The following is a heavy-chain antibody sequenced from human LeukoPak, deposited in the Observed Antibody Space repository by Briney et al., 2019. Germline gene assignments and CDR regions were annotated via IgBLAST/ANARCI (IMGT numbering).Heavy chain of an antibody. CDR2: ISSGSSYI. V-gene: IGHV3-21*01. J-gene: IGHJ4*02. D-gene: IGHD6-13*01. CDR1: GFTFNSYT. CDR3: ARGRLAGYSSSSDFDY. Sequence: PGGSLRLSCAASGFTFNSYTMNWVRQAPGKGLEWVSSISSGSSYICDADSVEGRFTISRDNAKNSLYLQMNSLRAGDTAVYYCARGRLAGYSSSSDFDYWGQGTLVTVSS.